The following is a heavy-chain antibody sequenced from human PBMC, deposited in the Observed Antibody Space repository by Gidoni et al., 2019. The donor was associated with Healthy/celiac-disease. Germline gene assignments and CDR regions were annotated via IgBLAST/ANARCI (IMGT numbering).Heavy chain of an antibody. CDR2: ISYDGSNK. D-gene: IGHD7-27*01. J-gene: IGHJ6*02. CDR3: ARAPGDYYYYGMDV. V-gene: IGHV3-30-3*01. CDR1: GFTFSSYA. Sequence: QVQLVESGGGVVQPGRSLSLSCAASGFTFSSYAMHWVRQAPGKGLEWVAVISYDGSNKYYADSVKGRFTISRDNSKNTLYLQMNSLRAEDTAVYYCARAPGDYYYYGMDVWGQGTTVTVSS.